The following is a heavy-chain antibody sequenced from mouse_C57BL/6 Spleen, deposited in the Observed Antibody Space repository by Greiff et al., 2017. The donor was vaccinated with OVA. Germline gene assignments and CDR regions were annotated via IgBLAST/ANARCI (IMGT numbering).Heavy chain of an antibody. V-gene: IGHV5-17*01. CDR3: AKGPYFDV. CDR2: ISSGSSTI. J-gene: IGHJ1*03. CDR1: GFTFSDYG. Sequence: EVKVVESGGGLVKPGGSLKLSCAASGFTFSDYGMHWVRQAPEKGLEWVAYISSGSSTIYYADTVKGRFTISRDNAKNTLFLQMTSLRSEDTAMYYCAKGPYFDVWGTGTTVTVSS.